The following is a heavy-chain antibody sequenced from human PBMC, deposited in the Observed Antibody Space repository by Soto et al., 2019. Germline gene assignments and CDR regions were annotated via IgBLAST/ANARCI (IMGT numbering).Heavy chain of an antibody. CDR1: GFTFSSYG. CDR3: AKDQGALADIVLVPAAVDFDY. CDR2: ISYDGSNK. D-gene: IGHD2-2*01. V-gene: IGHV3-30*18. J-gene: IGHJ4*02. Sequence: QVQLVESGGGVVQPGRSLRLSCAASGFTFSSYGMHWVRQAPGKGLEWVAVISYDGSNKYYADSVKGRFTISRDNSKNALYLQMNSLRAEDTAVYYCAKDQGALADIVLVPAAVDFDYWGQGTLVIVSS.